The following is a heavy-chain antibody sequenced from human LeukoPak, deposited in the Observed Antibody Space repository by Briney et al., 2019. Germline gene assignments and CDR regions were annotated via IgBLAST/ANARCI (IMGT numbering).Heavy chain of an antibody. CDR1: GFTFSSYG. V-gene: IGHV3-48*01. CDR2: ISSSSSTI. D-gene: IGHD2-2*01. J-gene: IGHJ4*02. CDR3: AREPQKLGYCSSTSCAGPEQLDY. Sequence: PGGSLRLSCAASGFTFSSYGMGWVRQAPGKGLEWVSYISSSSSTIYYADSVKGRFTISRDNAKNSLYLQMNSLRAEDTAVYYCAREPQKLGYCSSTSCAGPEQLDYWGQGTLVTVSS.